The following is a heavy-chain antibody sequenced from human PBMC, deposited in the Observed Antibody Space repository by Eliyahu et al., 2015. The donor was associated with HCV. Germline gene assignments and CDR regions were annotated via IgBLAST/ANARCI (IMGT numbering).Heavy chain of an antibody. CDR1: GGSFSGYY. CDR3: ARGGVRQPAPGY. D-gene: IGHD3-16*01. CDR2: INHSGST. J-gene: IGHJ4*02. Sequence: QVQLQQWGAGLLKPSETLSXXXAXXGGSFSGYYWSWIRQPPGKGLEWIGEINHSGSTNYNPSLKSRVTISVDTSKNQFSLKLSSVTAADTAVYYCARGGVRQPAPGYWGQGTLVTVSS. V-gene: IGHV4-34*01.